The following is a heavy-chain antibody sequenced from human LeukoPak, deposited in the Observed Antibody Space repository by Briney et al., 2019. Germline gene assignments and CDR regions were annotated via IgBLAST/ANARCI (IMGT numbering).Heavy chain of an antibody. CDR2: ISSSGSTI. Sequence: GGSLRLSYAASGFTFSSYEMNWVRQAPGKGLEWVSYISSSGSTIYYADSVKGRFTISRDNAKNSLYLQMNSLRAEDTAVYYCARANYYGSVYMDVWGKGTTVTVSS. J-gene: IGHJ6*03. CDR3: ARANYYGSVYMDV. CDR1: GFTFSSYE. D-gene: IGHD3-10*01. V-gene: IGHV3-48*03.